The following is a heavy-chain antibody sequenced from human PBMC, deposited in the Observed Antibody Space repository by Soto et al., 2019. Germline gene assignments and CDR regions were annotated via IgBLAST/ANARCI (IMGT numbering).Heavy chain of an antibody. CDR2: ISTSGDAM. Sequence: EVQLVESGGGLVQPGGSLRLSCAASGFTFSNYEWNWVRQAPGKGLEWISYISTSGDAMYYADSVKGRFAVSRDNTMNSLYLQMNSLRAEDTAAYYCARESIGCGGDCWDYWGQGTLVTVSS. CDR1: GFTFSNYE. D-gene: IGHD2-21*02. J-gene: IGHJ4*02. CDR3: ARESIGCGGDCWDY. V-gene: IGHV3-48*03.